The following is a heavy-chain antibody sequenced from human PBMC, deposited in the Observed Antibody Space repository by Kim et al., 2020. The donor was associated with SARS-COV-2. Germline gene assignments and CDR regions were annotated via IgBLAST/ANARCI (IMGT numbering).Heavy chain of an antibody. Sequence: ASVKVSCKASGYTFTSYCPHWVRQAPGQSLEWMGWIDVANTNTHYSENFQGRVTISRDTSATTVYIELSSLRSEDTAVYYCARDGRSVDYYFDYWGQGTLVTVSS. CDR1: GYTFTSYC. CDR2: IDVANTNT. CDR3: ARDGRSVDYYFDY. V-gene: IGHV1-3*01. J-gene: IGHJ4*02.